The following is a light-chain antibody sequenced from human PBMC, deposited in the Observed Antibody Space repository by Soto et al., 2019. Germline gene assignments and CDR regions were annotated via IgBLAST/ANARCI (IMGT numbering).Light chain of an antibody. CDR1: PSIRSY. Sequence: DIPMTQSPSSLSAFVGDRVTITCRASPSIRSYLNLYQKNPGKAPKLLAYTASNWQSGVPSRFSGSGSGTDFTLTISILQPEDFANYYCQDNYSTSYTFGRGTKVEIK. V-gene: IGKV1-39*01. J-gene: IGKJ2*01. CDR3: QDNYSTSYT. CDR2: TAS.